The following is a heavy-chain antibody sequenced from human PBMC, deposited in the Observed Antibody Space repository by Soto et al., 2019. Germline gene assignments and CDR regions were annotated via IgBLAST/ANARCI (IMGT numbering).Heavy chain of an antibody. CDR1: GFTFSSYG. CDR2: VSRAGGTT. V-gene: IGHV3-23*01. Sequence: EVQLLESGGGLVQPGGSLRLSCAASGFTFSSYGMSWVRQAPGKGLEWVSGVSRAGGTTSYADSVKGRFTISRDNTKNTLYLQMNSLRVEDTAVYHCATDTYGVEFDCWGQGIMVTVSS. CDR3: ATDTYGVEFDC. D-gene: IGHD4-17*01. J-gene: IGHJ4*02.